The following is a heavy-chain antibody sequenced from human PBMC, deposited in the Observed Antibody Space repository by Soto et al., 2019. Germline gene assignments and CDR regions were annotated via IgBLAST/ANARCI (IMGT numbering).Heavy chain of an antibody. V-gene: IGHV1-2*04. CDR3: ARGDTAMVKIYYYYYYGMDV. CDR1: GYTFTGYY. J-gene: IGHJ6*02. CDR2: INPNSGGT. D-gene: IGHD5-18*01. Sequence: GASVKVSCKASGYTFTGYYMHWVRQAPGQGLEWMGWINPNSGGTNYAQKFQGWVTMTRDTSISTAYMELSRLRSDDTAVYYCARGDTAMVKIYYYYYYGMDVWGQGTTVTVSS.